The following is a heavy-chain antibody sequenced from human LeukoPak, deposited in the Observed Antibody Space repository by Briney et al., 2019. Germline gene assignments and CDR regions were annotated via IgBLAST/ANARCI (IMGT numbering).Heavy chain of an antibody. CDR3: TRGYDS. Sequence: GGSLRLSCAASGFNFDDYGMTWVRQILGKGLEWVAGVNSDGRSAGYAASVRGRFTISRDNAKNSLYLEMGSLRLEDTAFYYCTRGYDSWGQGILVTVSS. CDR1: GFNFDDYG. J-gene: IGHJ4*02. CDR2: VNSDGRSA. V-gene: IGHV3-20*04.